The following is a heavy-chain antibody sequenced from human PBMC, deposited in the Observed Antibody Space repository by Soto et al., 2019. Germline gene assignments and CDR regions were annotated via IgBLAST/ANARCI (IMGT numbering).Heavy chain of an antibody. CDR1: GYSFTSYW. V-gene: IGHV5-10-1*01. J-gene: IGHJ4*02. D-gene: IGHD6-19*01. CDR3: ARRRIAVAGTVRTFDY. Sequence: PRESLKISCKGSGYSFTSYWISWVRQMPGKGLEWMGRIDPSDSYTNYSPSFQGHVTISADKSISTAYLQWSSLKASDTAMYYCARRRIAVAGTVRTFDYWGQGTLVTVSS. CDR2: IDPSDSYT.